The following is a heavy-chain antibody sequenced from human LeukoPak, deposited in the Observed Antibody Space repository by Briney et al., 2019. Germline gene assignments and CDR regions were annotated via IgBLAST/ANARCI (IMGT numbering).Heavy chain of an antibody. D-gene: IGHD5-18*01. CDR1: GFTFDDYA. J-gene: IGHJ4*02. V-gene: IGHV3-9*01. CDR2: ISWNSGSI. CDR3: AKVGTGYSYGAFDY. Sequence: PGGSLRLSCAASGFTFDDYAMHWVRQAPGKGLEWVSGISWNSGSIGYADSVKGRFTISRDNAKSSLYLQMNSLRAEDTALYYCAKVGTGYSYGAFDYWGQGTLVTVSS.